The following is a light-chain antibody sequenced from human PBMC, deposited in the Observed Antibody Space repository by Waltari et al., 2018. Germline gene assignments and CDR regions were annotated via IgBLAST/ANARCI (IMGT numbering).Light chain of an antibody. V-gene: IGKV4-1*01. CDR2: WGS. J-gene: IGKJ1*01. Sequence: DIVMTQSPDSLVVSLGESATINCKSSQSVLYSSNNKNYLAWYQQKTGQPPKLFLYWGSTRESGVPDRFSGSGSGTDFTLTISSLQAEDVAVYYCQQHYSTPWTFGQGTKVEIK. CDR3: QQHYSTPWT. CDR1: QSVLYSSNNKNY.